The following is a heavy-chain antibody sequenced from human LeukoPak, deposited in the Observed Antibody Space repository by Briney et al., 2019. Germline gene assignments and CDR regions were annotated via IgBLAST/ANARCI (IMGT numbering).Heavy chain of an antibody. Sequence: PGGSLRLSCAASGFTFSNHWTSWVRQAPGKGLEWVANIKQDESEKYYVDSVKGRFTISRDNTKNSLYLQMNRLRAEDTAVYYCATRPSSDYYLAVFDYWGQGTVVAVSS. J-gene: IGHJ4*02. CDR1: GFTFSNHW. CDR3: ATRPSSDYYLAVFDY. V-gene: IGHV3-7*01. D-gene: IGHD3-22*01. CDR2: IKQDESEK.